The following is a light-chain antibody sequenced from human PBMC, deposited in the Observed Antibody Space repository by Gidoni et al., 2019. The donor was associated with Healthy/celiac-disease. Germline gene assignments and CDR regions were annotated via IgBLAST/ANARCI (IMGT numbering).Light chain of an antibody. V-gene: IGKV3-15*01. CDR2: GAS. J-gene: IGKJ4*01. CDR1: QSVSSN. Sequence: EIVMTQSPATLSLSPGERATLSCRAGQSVSSNLAWYQQNPGQAPRLLIYGASTRATGIPARFSGSGSGTEFTLTISSLQSEDFAVYYCQQYNNGPPVTFGGETKVEIK. CDR3: QQYNNGPPVT.